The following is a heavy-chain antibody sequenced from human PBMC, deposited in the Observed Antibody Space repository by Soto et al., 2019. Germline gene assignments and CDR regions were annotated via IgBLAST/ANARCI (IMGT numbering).Heavy chain of an antibody. Sequence: SETLSLTCTVSGGSISSYYWSWVRQPPGQGLEWIGEIYRTGSTNYNPSLKSRVTISLDKSENQFSLKVTSLTAADTAVYYCASRDPGTSVDYWGQGTLVTVSS. D-gene: IGHD1-7*01. J-gene: IGHJ4*02. CDR2: IYRTGST. CDR1: GGSISSYY. CDR3: ASRDPGTSVDY. V-gene: IGHV4-4*09.